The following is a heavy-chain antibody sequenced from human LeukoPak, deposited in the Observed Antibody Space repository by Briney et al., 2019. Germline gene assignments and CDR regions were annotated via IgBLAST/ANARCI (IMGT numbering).Heavy chain of an antibody. CDR1: GGSISSGGYS. CDR2: IYHSGST. J-gene: IGHJ4*02. Sequence: PSQTLSLTCAVSGGSISSGGYSWSWIRQPPGKGLEWIGYIYHSGSTYYNPSLKSRVTISVDRSKNQFSLKLSSVTAADTAVYYCARDRSYYGSGSYYKSPPLVDWGQGTLVTVSS. V-gene: IGHV4-30-2*01. CDR3: ARDRSYYGSGSYYKSPPLVD. D-gene: IGHD3-10*01.